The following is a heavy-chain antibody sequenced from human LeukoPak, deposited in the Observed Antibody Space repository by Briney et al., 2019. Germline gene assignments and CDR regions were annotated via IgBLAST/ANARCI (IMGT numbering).Heavy chain of an antibody. J-gene: IGHJ4*02. D-gene: IGHD5-12*01. CDR3: ARVEASGYDYGAFDY. CDR2: INWNGGST. V-gene: IGHV3-20*04. Sequence: PGGSLRLSCAASGFTFDDYGMSWVRQAPGKGLEWVSGINWNGGSTGYADSVKGRFTISRDNAKNSLYLQMNSLRAEDTALYYCARVEASGYDYGAFDYWGQGTLVTVSS. CDR1: GFTFDDYG.